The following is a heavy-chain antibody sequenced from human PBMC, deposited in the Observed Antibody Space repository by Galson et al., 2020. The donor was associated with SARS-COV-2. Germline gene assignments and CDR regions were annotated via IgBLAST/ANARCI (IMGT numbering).Heavy chain of an antibody. V-gene: IGHV4-39*07. J-gene: IGHJ4*02. CDR1: GGSISSSSYY. CDR2: IYYSGST. CDR3: ARVVLGITMIVVAPRRFDY. D-gene: IGHD3-22*01. Sequence: SETLSLTCTVSGGSISSSSYYWGWLRQPPGKGLEWIGSIYYSGSTYYNPSLKSRVTISVDTSKNPFSLKLSSVTAADTAVYYCARVVLGITMIVVAPRRFDYWGQGTLVTVSS.